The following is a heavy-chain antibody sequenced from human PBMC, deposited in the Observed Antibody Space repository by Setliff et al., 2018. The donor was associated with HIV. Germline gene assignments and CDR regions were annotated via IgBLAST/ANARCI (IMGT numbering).Heavy chain of an antibody. J-gene: IGHJ4*02. V-gene: IGHV1-24*01. CDR2: FDPEDGET. CDR1: GYTLTELS. CDR3: ATYHYYDSSAYYIDLYYLDY. D-gene: IGHD3-22*01. Sequence: ASVKVSCKVSGYTLTELSRHWVRQAPGKGLEWMGGFDPEDGETIYAQKFQGRVTMTEDTSTDTAYMELSSLRSEDTAVYYCATYHYYDSSAYYIDLYYLDYWGQGTLVTVSS.